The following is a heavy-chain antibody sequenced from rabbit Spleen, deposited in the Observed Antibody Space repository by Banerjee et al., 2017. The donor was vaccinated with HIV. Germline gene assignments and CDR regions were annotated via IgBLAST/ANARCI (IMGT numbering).Heavy chain of an antibody. CDR1: GVSLSDKDV. CDR2: IYAGTNGTP. J-gene: IGHJ4*01. V-gene: IGHV1S45*01. D-gene: IGHD1-1*01. CDR3: ARWGSGFNINL. Sequence: EQLEESGGGLVKPEGSLTLTCKASGVSLSDKDVMCWVRQAPGKGLEWIACIYAGTNGTPYYASWAKGRFTISKTSSTTVTLQMTSLTAADTATYFCARWGSGFNINLWGPGTLVTVS.